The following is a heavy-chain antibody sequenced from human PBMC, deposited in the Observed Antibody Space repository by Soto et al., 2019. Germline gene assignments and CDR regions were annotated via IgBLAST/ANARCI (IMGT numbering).Heavy chain of an antibody. V-gene: IGHV4-30-2*01. CDR1: GGSIRIGGYS. Sequence: PSETLSRIYDVYGGSIRIGGYSWSWIRQPPGKGLEWIGYIYHSGSTYYNPSLKSRVTISVDRSKNQFSLKLSSVTAADTAVYYCASAYYYDSSTYFQHWGQG. J-gene: IGHJ1*01. D-gene: IGHD3-22*01. CDR2: IYHSGST. CDR3: ASAYYYDSSTYFQH.